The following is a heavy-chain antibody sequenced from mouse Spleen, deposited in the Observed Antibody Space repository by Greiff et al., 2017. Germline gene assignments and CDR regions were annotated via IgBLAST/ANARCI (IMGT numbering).Heavy chain of an antibody. V-gene: IGHV5-9-4*01. CDR1: GFTFSSYA. J-gene: IGHJ2*01. D-gene: IGHD1-1*02. Sequence: EVHLVESGGGLVKPGGSLKLSCAASGFTFSSYAMSWVRQSPEKRLEWVAEISSGGSYTYYPDTVTGRFTISRDNAKNTLYLEMSSLRSEDTAMYYCARAPVDYFDYWGQGTTLTVSS. CDR3: ARAPVDYFDY. CDR2: ISSGGSYT.